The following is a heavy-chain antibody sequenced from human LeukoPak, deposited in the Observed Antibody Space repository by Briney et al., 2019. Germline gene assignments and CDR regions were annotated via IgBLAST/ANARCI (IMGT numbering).Heavy chain of an antibody. D-gene: IGHD5-18*01. CDR2: IYYSGST. V-gene: IGHV4-61*01. CDR1: GGSISSSTYY. Sequence: SETLSLTCTVSGGSISSSTYYWSWIRQPPGKGLEWIGYIYYSGSTNYNPSLKSRVTISVDTSKNQFSLKLSSVTAADTAVYYCARGVSGYSYGHGSSYFDYWGQGTLVTVSS. CDR3: ARGVSGYSYGHGSSYFDY. J-gene: IGHJ4*02.